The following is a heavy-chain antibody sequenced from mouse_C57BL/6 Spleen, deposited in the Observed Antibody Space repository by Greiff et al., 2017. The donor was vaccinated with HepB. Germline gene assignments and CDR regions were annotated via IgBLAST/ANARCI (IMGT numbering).Heavy chain of an antibody. V-gene: IGHV2-2*01. CDR2: IWSGGST. CDR1: GFSLTSYG. CDR3: ARNGVTTVVAPYYFDY. Sequence: VQLQQSGPGLVQPSQSLSITCTVSGFSLTSYGVHWVRQSPGKGLEWLGVIWSGGSTDYNAAFISRLSISKDNSKSQVFFKMNSLQADDTAIYYCARNGVTTVVAPYYFDYWGQGTTLTVSS. J-gene: IGHJ2*01. D-gene: IGHD1-1*01.